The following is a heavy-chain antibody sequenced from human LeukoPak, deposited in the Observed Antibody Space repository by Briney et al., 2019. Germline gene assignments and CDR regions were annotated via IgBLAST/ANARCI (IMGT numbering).Heavy chain of an antibody. J-gene: IGHJ6*03. CDR3: ARDSHNPDYYYYYYMDV. CDR1: GFTFSSYW. CDR2: IKQDGSEK. V-gene: IGHV3-7*01. D-gene: IGHD1-14*01. Sequence: GGSLRLSCAASGFTFSSYWMSWVRQAPGKGLEWVANIKQDGSEKYYVDSVKGRFTISRDNAKNSLYLQMNSLRAEDTAVYYCARDSHNPDYYYYYYMDVWGKGTTVTISS.